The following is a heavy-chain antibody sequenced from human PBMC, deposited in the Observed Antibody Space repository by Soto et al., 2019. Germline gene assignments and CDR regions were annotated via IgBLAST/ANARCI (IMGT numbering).Heavy chain of an antibody. V-gene: IGHV1-8*01. CDR2: VNPNSGNT. Sequence: ASVKVSCKASGYTFTSYDFNSVRQAPGQGLEWMGWVNPNSGNTDYAQKFQGRVTMTRNTSIRTAYMELSSLRSEDTAVYYCARASYLDPAFDIWGQGTMVTVSS. CDR3: ARASYLDPAFDI. CDR1: GYTFTSYD. D-gene: IGHD2-2*03. J-gene: IGHJ3*02.